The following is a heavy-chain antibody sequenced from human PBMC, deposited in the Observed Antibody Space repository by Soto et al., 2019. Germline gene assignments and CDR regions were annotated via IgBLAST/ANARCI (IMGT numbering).Heavy chain of an antibody. J-gene: IGHJ4*02. D-gene: IGHD4-17*01. Sequence: EVQLVESGGGLVQPGGSLRLSCAASGFTFSSYWMTWVRQAPGKGLEWVANIKQDGSGKYYVDSVKGRFTISRDNAKNSLYLQRNSLRAEDTAMYYCARASYGDPTYYFDYWGQGTLVTVSS. V-gene: IGHV3-7*03. CDR1: GFTFSSYW. CDR2: IKQDGSGK. CDR3: ARASYGDPTYYFDY.